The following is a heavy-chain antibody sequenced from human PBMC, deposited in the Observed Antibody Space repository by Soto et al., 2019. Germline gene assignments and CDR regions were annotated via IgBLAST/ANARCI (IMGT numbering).Heavy chain of an antibody. Sequence: SVKVSCKASGGTFSSYAISCVRQAPGQGLEWMGGIIPIFGTANYAQKFQGRVTITADESTSTAYMELSSLRSEDTAVYYCARVTTRMATISWFDPWGQGTLVTVSS. CDR2: IIPIFGTA. D-gene: IGHD5-12*01. V-gene: IGHV1-69*13. CDR1: GGTFSSYA. CDR3: ARVTTRMATISWFDP. J-gene: IGHJ5*02.